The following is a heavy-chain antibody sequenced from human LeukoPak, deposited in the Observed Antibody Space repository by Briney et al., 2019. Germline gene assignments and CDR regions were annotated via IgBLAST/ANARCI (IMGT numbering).Heavy chain of an antibody. J-gene: IGHJ4*02. D-gene: IGHD5-24*01. CDR1: GYTFTGYH. V-gene: IGHV1-2*02. CDR2: INPNSGVT. Sequence: ASVKVSCKASGYTFTGYHIHWVRQAPGQGLDWMGWINPNSGVTNYAQKFQGRVTMTRDTSISTAYMELSRLTSDDTAVYYCASRDGPQGAFDYWGQGTLVTVSS. CDR3: ASRDGPQGAFDY.